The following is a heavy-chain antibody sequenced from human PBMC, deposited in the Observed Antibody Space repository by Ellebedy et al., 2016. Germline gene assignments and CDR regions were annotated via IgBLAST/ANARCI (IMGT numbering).Heavy chain of an antibody. Sequence: GGSLRLXXAASGFTFSGSAMHWVRQASGKGLEWVGRIRSKANSYATAYAASVKGRFTISRDDSKNTAYLQMNSLKTEDTAVYYCTRELDYWGQGTLVTVSS. CDR2: IRSKANSYAT. J-gene: IGHJ4*02. CDR1: GFTFSGSA. CDR3: TRELDY. V-gene: IGHV3-73*01.